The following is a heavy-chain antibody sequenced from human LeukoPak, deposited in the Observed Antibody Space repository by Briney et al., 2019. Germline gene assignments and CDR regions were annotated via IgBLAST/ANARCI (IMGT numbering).Heavy chain of an antibody. Sequence: ASVKVFCKASGYTFTGYYMHWVRQAPGQGLEWMGWINPNSGGTNYAQKFQGRVTMTRDTSISTAYMELSRLRSDDTAVYYCARWLRSSYNWFDPWGQGTLVTVSS. CDR3: ARWLRSSYNWFDP. D-gene: IGHD5-12*01. J-gene: IGHJ5*02. V-gene: IGHV1-2*02. CDR1: GYTFTGYY. CDR2: INPNSGGT.